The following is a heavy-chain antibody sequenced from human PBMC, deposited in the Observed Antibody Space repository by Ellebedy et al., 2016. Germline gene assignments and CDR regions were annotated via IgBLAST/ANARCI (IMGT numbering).Heavy chain of an antibody. CDR3: TRSDTYGSGTYTPYECFDV. D-gene: IGHD3-10*01. V-gene: IGHV4-59*01. J-gene: IGHJ3*01. Sequence: SETLSLTXTVSGGSITSYYWSWIRQSPGKGLEWIGYIYDSGSSNFNPSLKSRVTISVDTSANQFSLKLRSVTAADTAVYYCTRSDTYGSGTYTPYECFDVWGQGTMVTVSP. CDR2: IYDSGSS. CDR1: GGSITSYY.